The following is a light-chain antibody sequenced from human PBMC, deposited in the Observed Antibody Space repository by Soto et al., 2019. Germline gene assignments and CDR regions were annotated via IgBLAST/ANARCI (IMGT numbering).Light chain of an antibody. J-gene: IGKJ5*01. V-gene: IGKV3-11*01. CDR3: QQRTNWPSST. Sequence: EIVLTQSPATLSLSPGERATLSCRASQSVSSYLAWYQQKPGQAPRLLISDASNRATGIPARFSGSGSGTDFTLTISSREPEDVAVYYCQQRTNWPSSTFGQGTRLEIK. CDR2: DAS. CDR1: QSVSSY.